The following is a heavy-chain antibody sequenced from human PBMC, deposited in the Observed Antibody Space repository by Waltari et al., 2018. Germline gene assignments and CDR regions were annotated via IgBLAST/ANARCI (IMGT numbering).Heavy chain of an antibody. Sequence: QVQLVQSGTEVKKPGASVKVSCKASGYTFPDYNVAWMRQAPGQGLEWMGCITPNGGDISYAQKFQGRVTRTRDTSIRTAYMELRSLTSDDTAVYYCARGFCSGGTCYGGGWGQGTLVTVSS. J-gene: IGHJ4*02. CDR1: GYTFPDYN. CDR2: ITPNGGDI. D-gene: IGHD2-15*01. V-gene: IGHV1-2*02. CDR3: ARGFCSGGTCYGGG.